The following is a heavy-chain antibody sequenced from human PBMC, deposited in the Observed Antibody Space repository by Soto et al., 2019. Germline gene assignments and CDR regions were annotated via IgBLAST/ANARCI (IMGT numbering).Heavy chain of an antibody. CDR3: ARLNYDFWSGYYSNYYYGMDV. V-gene: IGHV4-39*01. J-gene: IGHJ6*02. Sequence: SESLSLTCSVSRSPTCSSSYNWSWVRTPPRNGLEWIESIYYSGSTYYSPSLKSRVTISVDTSKIQFSLKLSSVTAADTAVYYCARLNYDFWSGYYSNYYYGMDVGGQGTTVT. CDR2: IYYSGST. D-gene: IGHD3-3*01. CDR1: RSPTCSSSYN.